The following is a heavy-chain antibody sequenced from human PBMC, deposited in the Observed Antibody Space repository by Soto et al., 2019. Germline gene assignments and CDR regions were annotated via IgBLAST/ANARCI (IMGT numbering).Heavy chain of an antibody. D-gene: IGHD4-17*01. Sequence: GASVKVSCKASGYTFSSYAMHWVRQAPGQRLEWMGWSNAGNGNTKYSQKFQGRVTITRDTSASTAYMELSSLRSEDTAVYYCARYKFPYGGFDYWGQGTLVTVSS. CDR2: SNAGNGNT. CDR1: GYTFSSYA. CDR3: ARYKFPYGGFDY. J-gene: IGHJ4*02. V-gene: IGHV1-3*01.